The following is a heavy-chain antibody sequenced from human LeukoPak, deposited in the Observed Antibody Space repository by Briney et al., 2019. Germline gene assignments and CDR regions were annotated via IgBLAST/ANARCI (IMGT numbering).Heavy chain of an antibody. CDR2: IYSGGST. CDR1: GFTVSSNY. D-gene: IGHD3-3*01. V-gene: IGHV3-53*01. Sequence: GGSLRLSCAASGFTVSSNYMSWVRRAPGKGLEWVSVIYSGGSTYYADSVKGRFTISRDNSKNTLYLQMNSLRAEDTAVYYCARDPSNYDFWSGYYDYWGQGTLVTVSS. J-gene: IGHJ4*02. CDR3: ARDPSNYDFWSGYYDY.